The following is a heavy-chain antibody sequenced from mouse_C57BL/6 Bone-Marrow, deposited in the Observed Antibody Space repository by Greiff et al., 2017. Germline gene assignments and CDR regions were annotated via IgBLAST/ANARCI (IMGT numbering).Heavy chain of an antibody. Sequence: QVQLKESGAELARPGASVKLSCKASGYTFTSYGISWVKQRTGQGLEWIGEIYPRSGNTYYNGKFKGKATLTADKSSSTAYMELSSLTSEDSAVYFCARGKDYCECLAWFAYWGQGTLVTVSA. CDR2: IYPRSGNT. V-gene: IGHV1-81*01. J-gene: IGHJ3*01. CDR1: GYTFTSYG. CDR3: ARGKDYCECLAWFAY. D-gene: IGHD2-4*01.